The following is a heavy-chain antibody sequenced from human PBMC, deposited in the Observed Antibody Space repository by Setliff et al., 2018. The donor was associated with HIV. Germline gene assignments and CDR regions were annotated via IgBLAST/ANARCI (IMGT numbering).Heavy chain of an antibody. CDR3: ARAPELYSGSYDAFDI. J-gene: IGHJ3*02. D-gene: IGHD1-26*01. CDR2: IIPIFGGP. Sequence: SVKVSCKASGGTFSSYAINWVRQAPGQGLEWMGGIIPIFGGPNYAQKFQGRVTITADESTSTAYMELSSLRSEDTAVYYCARAPELYSGSYDAFDIWGQGTMVTVSS. CDR1: GGTFSSYA. V-gene: IGHV1-69*13.